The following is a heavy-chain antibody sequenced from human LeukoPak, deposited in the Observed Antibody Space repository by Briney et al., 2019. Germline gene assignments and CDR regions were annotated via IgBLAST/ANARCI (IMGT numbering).Heavy chain of an antibody. Sequence: GGSLRLSCAASGFTFSSYGMHWVRQAPGKGLEWVAVISYDGSNKYYADSVKGRFTISRDNSKNTLYLQMNSLRAEDTAVYYCAKDRGFGMVSTFDYWGQGTLVTVSS. CDR3: AKDRGFGMVSTFDY. J-gene: IGHJ4*02. V-gene: IGHV3-30*18. CDR1: GFTFSSYG. CDR2: ISYDGSNK. D-gene: IGHD3-3*01.